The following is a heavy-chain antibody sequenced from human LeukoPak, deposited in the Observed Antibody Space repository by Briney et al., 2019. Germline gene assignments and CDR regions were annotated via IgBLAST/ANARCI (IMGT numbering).Heavy chain of an antibody. J-gene: IGHJ4*02. CDR2: IYYSGST. Sequence: SETLSLTCTVSGGSISSSSYYWGWIRQPPGKGLEWIGSIYYSGSTYYNPSLKSRVTISVDKSKNQFSLKLSSVTAADTAVYYCAGHGTMEPSGPAPGQSVIDYWGQGTLVTVSS. CDR1: GGSISSSSYY. CDR3: AGHGTMEPSGPAPGQSVIDY. D-gene: IGHD3-10*01. V-gene: IGHV4-39*07.